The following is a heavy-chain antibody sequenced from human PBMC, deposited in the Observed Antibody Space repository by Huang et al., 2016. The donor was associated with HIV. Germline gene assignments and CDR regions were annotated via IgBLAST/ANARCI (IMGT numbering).Heavy chain of an antibody. CDR3: AKHLGGRRGFTFIVLFGAFDM. D-gene: IGHD3-3*01. J-gene: IGHJ3*02. CDR1: GFTFGGYA. Sequence: EVQLLESGGGLAQPGGSLRLSCTASGFTFGGYAMNWVRRAQGKGREWVSGTTASGGSTYYAKSVKGRFTISRDNSKNTLYLQMNSLRAEDTALYYCAKHLGGRRGFTFIVLFGAFDMWGQGTMVTVSS. V-gene: IGHV3-23*01. CDR2: TTASGGST.